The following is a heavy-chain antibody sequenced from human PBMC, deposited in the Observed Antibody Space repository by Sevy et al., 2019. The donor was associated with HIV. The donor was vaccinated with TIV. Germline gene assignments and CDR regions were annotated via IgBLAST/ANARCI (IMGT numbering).Heavy chain of an antibody. V-gene: IGHV3-72*01. D-gene: IGHD6-13*01. CDR2: TRNKADGYTT. CDR1: GFTFSDHY. CDR3: ATHAGIAAAGRVFDY. Sequence: GGSLRLSCVASGFTFSDHYMEWVRQAPGKGLEWVGRTRNKADGYTTKYAASVKGRFTISRDESKNSLYVQMNSLKAEDTAVYSCATHAGIAAAGRVFDYWGQGTLVTVSS. J-gene: IGHJ4*02.